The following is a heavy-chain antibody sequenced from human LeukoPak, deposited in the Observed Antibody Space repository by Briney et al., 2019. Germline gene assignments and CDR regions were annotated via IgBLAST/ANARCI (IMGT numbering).Heavy chain of an antibody. V-gene: IGHV1-69*05. CDR2: IIPIFGTA. CDR3: ARVVEGIFGWDV. J-gene: IGHJ6*04. CDR1: GGTFSSYA. Sequence: GVSVKVSCKASGGTFSSYAISWVRQAPGQGLEWMGGIIPIFGTANYAQKFQGRVTITTDESTSTAYMELSSLRSEDTAVYYCARVVEGIFGWDVWGKGTTVTVSS. D-gene: IGHD3-3*01.